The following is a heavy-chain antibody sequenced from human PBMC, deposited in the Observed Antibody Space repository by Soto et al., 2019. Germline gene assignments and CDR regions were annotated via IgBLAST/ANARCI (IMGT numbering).Heavy chain of an antibody. Sequence: QVQLQQWGAGLVKPSETLSLSCAVYGQSFSGHSWAWIRQPPGKGLEWIGEINESGSTYYNPSLKSRGTNSTDTSKNHVSRKLSAVSAADTAAYFRARESGIVALPGELEDVKYDYWGQGALVNVSS. CDR1: GQSFSGHS. CDR2: INESGST. J-gene: IGHJ4*02. D-gene: IGHD1-1*01. V-gene: IGHV4-34*01. CDR3: ARESGIVALPGELEDVKYDY.